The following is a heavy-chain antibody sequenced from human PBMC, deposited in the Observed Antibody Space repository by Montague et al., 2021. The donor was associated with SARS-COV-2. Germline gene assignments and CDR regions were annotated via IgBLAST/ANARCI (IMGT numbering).Heavy chain of an antibody. CDR1: GDSVSSNIAT. CDR2: TYYRSKWYN. CDR3: ARMPVGSKYYFDF. J-gene: IGHJ4*02. Sequence: CAISGDSVSSNIATWNWIRQSPSRGLEWLGRTYYRSKWYNDYAESVKSRITIDPVTSKHQFSLHLNSVTPEDTAVYYCARMPVGSKYYFDFWGQGTLVTVSS. V-gene: IGHV6-1*01. D-gene: IGHD4-11*01.